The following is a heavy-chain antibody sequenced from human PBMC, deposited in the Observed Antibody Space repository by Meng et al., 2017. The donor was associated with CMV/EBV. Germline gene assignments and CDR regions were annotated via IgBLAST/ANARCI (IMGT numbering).Heavy chain of an antibody. CDR1: GFTFSSYG. CDR2: IRYDGSNK. D-gene: IGHD1-1*01. CDR3: AKANAAPNWFDP. V-gene: IGHV3-30*02. J-gene: IGHJ5*02. Sequence: GESLKISCAASGFTFSSYGMHWVRQAPGKGLEWVAFIRYDGSNKYYADSVKGRFTISRDNSKNTLYLQMNSLRAEDTAVYYCAKANAAPNWFDPWGQGTLVTVSS.